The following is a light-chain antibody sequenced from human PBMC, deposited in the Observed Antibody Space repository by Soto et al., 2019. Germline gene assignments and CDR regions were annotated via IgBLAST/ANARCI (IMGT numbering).Light chain of an antibody. CDR2: SNN. J-gene: IGLJ7*01. CDR3: AAWDGSLNGPV. CDR1: TSNIGSNA. Sequence: QSVLTQPPSASGTPGQTVTISCSGSTSNIGSNAVHWYQHLPGTAPKLLMYSNNQRPSGVRDRFSGFKSDTSASLAISGLQSEDEAEYYCAAWDGSLNGPVFGGGTQLTVL. V-gene: IGLV1-44*01.